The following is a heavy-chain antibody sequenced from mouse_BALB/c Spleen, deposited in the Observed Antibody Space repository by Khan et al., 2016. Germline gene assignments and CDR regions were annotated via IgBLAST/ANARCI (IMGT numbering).Heavy chain of an antibody. CDR1: GFTFTDYY. Sequence: EVELVESGGGLVQPGGSLRPSCATSGFTFTDYYMSWVRQPPGKALEWLGFIRNKANGYTTEYSASVKGRFTISRDNSQSILYLQMNTLRAEDSATYYCARSTGHYFDYWGQGTTLTVSS. V-gene: IGHV7-3*02. CDR3: ARSTGHYFDY. CDR2: IRNKANGYTT. D-gene: IGHD4-1*02. J-gene: IGHJ2*01.